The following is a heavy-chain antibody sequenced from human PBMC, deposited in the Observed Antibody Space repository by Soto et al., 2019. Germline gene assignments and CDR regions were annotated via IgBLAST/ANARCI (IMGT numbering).Heavy chain of an antibody. D-gene: IGHD1-26*01. CDR3: ARIPVGATGSDAFDI. CDR1: GFSLNTRGLC. J-gene: IGHJ3*02. Sequence: SGPTLVNPTQTLTLTCPFSGFSLNTRGLCVSWIRQPPGKALEWLALIEWNDDTYYHTSLKSRLTISKDTSENQVVLTMTDMDPVDTATYYCARIPVGATGSDAFDIWGQGTVVTV. V-gene: IGHV2-70*01. CDR2: IEWNDDT.